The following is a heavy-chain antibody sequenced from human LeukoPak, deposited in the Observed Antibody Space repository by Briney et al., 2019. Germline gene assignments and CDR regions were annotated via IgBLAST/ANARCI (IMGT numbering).Heavy chain of an antibody. CDR1: GGSFSGYY. CDR2: INHSGST. J-gene: IGHJ6*04. Sequence: MTSETLSLTCAVYGGSFSGYYWSWIRQPPGKGLEWIGEINHSGSTNYNPSLKSRVTISVDTSKNQFSLKLSSVTAADTAVYYCARRPNGGGSGSYPVLAGMDVWGKGTTVTISS. CDR3: ARRPNGGGSGSYPVLAGMDV. V-gene: IGHV4-34*01. D-gene: IGHD3-10*01.